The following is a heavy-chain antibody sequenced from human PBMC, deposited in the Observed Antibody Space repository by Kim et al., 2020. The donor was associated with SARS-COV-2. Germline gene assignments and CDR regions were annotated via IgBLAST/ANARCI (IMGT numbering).Heavy chain of an antibody. CDR3: AKRRDAYDSRDY. CDR2: ISCSGSNK. V-gene: IGHV3-23*01. D-gene: IGHD5-12*01. J-gene: IGHJ4*02. CDR1: GFTFSSYA. Sequence: VGSLRLSCAASGFTFSSYAMSWVRQAPGGGLEWVSNISCSGSNKYYSESVKGRFTISRDNSKSTLYLQMNSLGVEDTAVYYCAKRRDAYDSRDYWGQGTLVTVSS.